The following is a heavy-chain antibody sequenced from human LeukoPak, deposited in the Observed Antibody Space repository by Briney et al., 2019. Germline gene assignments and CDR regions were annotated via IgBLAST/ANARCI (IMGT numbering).Heavy chain of an antibody. CDR1: GFTFSDYY. D-gene: IGHD5-12*01. CDR3: ARDETKRYSGYDSSDY. CDR2: ISSSGSTI. Sequence: GGSLRLSCAASGFTFSDYYMSWIRQAPGKGPEWISYISSSGSTIYYADSVKGRFTISRDNAKNSLYPQMNGLRAEDTAVYYCARDETKRYSGYDSSDYWGQGTLVTVSS. V-gene: IGHV3-11*01. J-gene: IGHJ4*02.